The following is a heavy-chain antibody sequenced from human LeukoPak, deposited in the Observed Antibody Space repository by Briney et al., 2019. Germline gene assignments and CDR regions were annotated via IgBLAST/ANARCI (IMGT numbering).Heavy chain of an antibody. J-gene: IGHJ4*02. Sequence: ASVKVSCKASGYTFTGYYMHWVRQAPGQGLEWMGGINPNSGGTNYAQKFQGWVTMTRDTSISTAYMELSRLRSDDTAVYYCARDKGNGDYDYFDYWGQGTLVTVSS. D-gene: IGHD4-17*01. CDR2: INPNSGGT. V-gene: IGHV1-2*04. CDR1: GYTFTGYY. CDR3: ARDKGNGDYDYFDY.